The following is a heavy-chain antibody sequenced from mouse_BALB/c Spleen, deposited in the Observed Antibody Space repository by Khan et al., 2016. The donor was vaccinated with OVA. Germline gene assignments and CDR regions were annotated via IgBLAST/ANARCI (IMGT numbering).Heavy chain of an antibody. V-gene: IGHV3-1*02. CDR2: IHYSGSP. CDR3: ARSDYRYGYGYFDV. J-gene: IGHJ1*01. CDR1: DYSITSGYC. Sequence: QLEESGPDLVKPSQSLSLTCTVTDYSITSGYCWHWIRQFPGNKLEWMGYIHYSGSPNYNPSLKSRFSITRDTSENQFFLQLNSVTAEDTAKYYCARSDYRYGYGYFDVWGAGTTVTVSS. D-gene: IGHD2-14*01.